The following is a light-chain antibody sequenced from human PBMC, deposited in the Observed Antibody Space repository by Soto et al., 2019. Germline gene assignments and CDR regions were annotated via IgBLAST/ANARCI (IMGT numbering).Light chain of an antibody. CDR3: QQLNSYPFT. Sequence: DIQLTQSPSFLSASVGDRVTTTCRASQGISSYLAWYQQKPGKAPKLLIYAASTLQSGVPSRFSGSGSGTEFTLTISSLQTEDFATYYCQQLNSYPFTFGGGTKVDIK. CDR1: QGISSY. CDR2: AAS. J-gene: IGKJ4*01. V-gene: IGKV1-9*01.